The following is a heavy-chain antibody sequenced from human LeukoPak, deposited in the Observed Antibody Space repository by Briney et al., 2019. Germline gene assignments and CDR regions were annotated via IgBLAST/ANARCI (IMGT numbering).Heavy chain of an antibody. J-gene: IGHJ4*02. CDR1: GFTVSSNY. V-gene: IGHV3-66*01. D-gene: IGHD3-10*01. Sequence: GGSLRLSCAASGFTVSSNYMSWVRQAPGKGLEWVSVIYSGGSTYYADSVRGRFTISRDNSKNTLYLQMNSLRAEDTAVYYCARGLVRGPIDYWGQGTLVTVSS. CDR3: ARGLVRGPIDY. CDR2: IYSGGST.